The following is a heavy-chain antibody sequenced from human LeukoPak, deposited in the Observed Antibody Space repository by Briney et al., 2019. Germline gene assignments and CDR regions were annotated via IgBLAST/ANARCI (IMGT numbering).Heavy chain of an antibody. CDR3: ARGNYGSVVGAFDI. CDR1: GFTFSVYS. V-gene: IGHV3-30*04. Sequence: GGSLRLSCAASGFTFSVYSMHWVRQAPGKGLEWVAVISYDGRETYYGDSVKGRFTISRENSKNTLFLQMNSLRGEHTAVYYCARGNYGSVVGAFDIWGQGTMVTVSS. D-gene: IGHD3-10*01. CDR2: ISYDGRET. J-gene: IGHJ3*02.